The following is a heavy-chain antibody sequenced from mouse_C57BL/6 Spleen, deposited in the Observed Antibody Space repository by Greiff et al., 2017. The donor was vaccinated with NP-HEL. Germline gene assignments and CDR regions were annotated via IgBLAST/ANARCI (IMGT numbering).Heavy chain of an antibody. CDR3: AKGPGTTGVDY. D-gene: IGHD4-1*01. CDR1: GYTFTDYY. V-gene: IGHV1-26*01. Sequence: EVQLQQSGPELVKPGASVKISCKASGYTFTDYYMNWVKQSHGKSLEWIGDINPNNGGTSYNQKFKGKATLTVDKSSSTAYMELRSLTSEDSAVYYCAKGPGTTGVDYWGQGTTLTVSS. CDR2: INPNNGGT. J-gene: IGHJ2*01.